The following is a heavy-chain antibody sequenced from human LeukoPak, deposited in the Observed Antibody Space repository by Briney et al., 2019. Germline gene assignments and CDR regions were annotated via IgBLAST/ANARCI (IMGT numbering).Heavy chain of an antibody. Sequence: PGGSLRLSCAASGFTFSSYSMTWVRQAPGKGLEWVSYISSSSSTIYYADPVKGRFTISRDNAKNSLYLQMNSLRDEDTAVYYCARSTMVQGVHWGQGTLVTVSS. CDR2: ISSSSSTI. CDR3: ARSTMVQGVH. V-gene: IGHV3-48*02. J-gene: IGHJ4*02. CDR1: GFTFSSYS. D-gene: IGHD3-10*01.